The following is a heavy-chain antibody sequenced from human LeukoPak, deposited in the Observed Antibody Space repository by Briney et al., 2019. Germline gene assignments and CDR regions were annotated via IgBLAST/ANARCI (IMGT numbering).Heavy chain of an antibody. CDR3: AKDPGAHYYGSGSYRRGSYFDY. CDR2: IRYDGSNK. CDR1: GFTFSSYE. J-gene: IGHJ4*02. V-gene: IGHV3-30*02. Sequence: PGGSLRLSCAASGFTFSSYEVNWVRQAPGKGLEWVAFIRYDGSNKYYADSVKGRFTISRDNSKNTLHLQMNSLRAEDTAVYYCAKDPGAHYYGSGSYRRGSYFDYWGQGTLVTVSS. D-gene: IGHD3-10*01.